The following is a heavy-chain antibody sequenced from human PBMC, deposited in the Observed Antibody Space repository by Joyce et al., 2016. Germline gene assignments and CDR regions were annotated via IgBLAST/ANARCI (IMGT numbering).Heavy chain of an antibody. CDR2: INISGRS. D-gene: IGHD5-18*01. Sequence: QVQLQESGPGLVKPSQTLSLTCTVSGGSISSGNYYWNWIRQPAGKGLEWIGSINISGRSNYTPSLKSRVTISVDTSKNHFSLRLSSVTAADTAVYYCARSVFVGIQLWFDYWGLGTLVTVSS. J-gene: IGHJ4*02. CDR1: GGSISSGNYY. V-gene: IGHV4-61*02. CDR3: ARSVFVGIQLWFDY.